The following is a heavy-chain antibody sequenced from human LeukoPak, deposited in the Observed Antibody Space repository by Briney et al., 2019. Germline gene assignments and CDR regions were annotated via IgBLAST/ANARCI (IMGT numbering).Heavy chain of an antibody. CDR1: GFTFSDYW. V-gene: IGHV3-7*01. D-gene: IGHD3-10*01. J-gene: IGHJ4*02. CDR3: AGGSTLDRGLVYY. Sequence: PGGSLRLSCAASGFTFSDYWMNWVRQAPGKGLEWVANINRDGSEKNYVGSVKGRFTISRDNAKNTLFLQMNSLRAEDTAVYYCAGGSTLDRGLVYYWGQGALVTVSS. CDR2: INRDGSEK.